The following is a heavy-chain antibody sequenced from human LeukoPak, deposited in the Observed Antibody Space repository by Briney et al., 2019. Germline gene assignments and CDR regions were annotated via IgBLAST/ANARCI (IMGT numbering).Heavy chain of an antibody. CDR1: GFTFDDFA. Sequence: PGGSLRLSCAASGFTFDDFALSWVRHAPGKGLEWVSGINWNGGSTGYADSVRGRFTISRDNAKNSLYLQMNSLRAEDTALYYCARDEWDYYGSTYWGQGTLVTVSS. D-gene: IGHD3-10*01. CDR2: INWNGGST. J-gene: IGHJ4*02. V-gene: IGHV3-20*04. CDR3: ARDEWDYYGSTY.